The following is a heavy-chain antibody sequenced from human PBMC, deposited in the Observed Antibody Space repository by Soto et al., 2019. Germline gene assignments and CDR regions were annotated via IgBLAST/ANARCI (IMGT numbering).Heavy chain of an antibody. CDR3: ASFPYYDFWSGYLPLYGMDV. D-gene: IGHD3-3*01. V-gene: IGHV4-34*01. Sequence: PSETLSLTCAVYGGSFSGYCWSWIRQPPGKGLEWIGEINHSGSTNYNPSLKSRVTISVDTSKNQFSLKLSSVTAADTAVYYCASFPYYDFWSGYLPLYGMDVWGQGTTVTVSS. J-gene: IGHJ6*02. CDR2: INHSGST. CDR1: GGSFSGYC.